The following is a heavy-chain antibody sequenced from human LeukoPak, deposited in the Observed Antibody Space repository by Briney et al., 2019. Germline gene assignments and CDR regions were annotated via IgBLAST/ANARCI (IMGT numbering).Heavy chain of an antibody. CDR3: ARIGRDGYNYRDY. CDR2: IYYSGST. CDR1: GGSISSYY. V-gene: IGHV4-39*01. D-gene: IGHD5-24*01. J-gene: IGHJ4*02. Sequence: PSETLSLTCTVSGGSISSYYWCWIRQPPGKGLEWIGSIYYSGSTYYNPSLKSRVTISVDTSKNQFSLKLSSVAAADTAVYYCARIGRDGYNYRDYWGQGTLVTVSS.